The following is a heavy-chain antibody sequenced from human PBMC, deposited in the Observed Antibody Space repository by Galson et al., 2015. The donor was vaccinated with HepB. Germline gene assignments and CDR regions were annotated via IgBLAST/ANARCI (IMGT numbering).Heavy chain of an antibody. D-gene: IGHD3/OR15-3a*01. J-gene: IGHJ2*01. CDR1: GGTFSSYT. CDR2: IIPILGIA. Sequence: SVKVSCKASGGTFSSYTISWVRQAPGQGLEWMGRIIPILGIASYAQKFQGRVTITADKSTSTAYMELSSLRSEDTAVYYCASLMDSNWYFDLWGRGTLVTVSS. V-gene: IGHV1-69*02. CDR3: ASLMDSNWYFDL.